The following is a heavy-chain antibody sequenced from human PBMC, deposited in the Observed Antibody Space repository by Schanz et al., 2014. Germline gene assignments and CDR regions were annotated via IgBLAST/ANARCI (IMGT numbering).Heavy chain of an antibody. CDR2: ISYDGNNK. D-gene: IGHD2-2*01. J-gene: IGHJ4*02. V-gene: IGHV3-30*03. CDR1: GFTFRSHG. CDR3: ARDRSNNFDY. Sequence: QVQLVESGGGVVQPGRSLRLSCAASGFTFRSHGMHWVRQAPGKGLEWVALISYDGNNKFYTDSVKGRFTISRDNSKNTLYLQMNSLRVEDTALYYCARDRSNNFDYWGQGTLVTVSS.